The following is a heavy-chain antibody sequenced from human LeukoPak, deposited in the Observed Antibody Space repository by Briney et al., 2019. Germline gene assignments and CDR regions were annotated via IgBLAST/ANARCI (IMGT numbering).Heavy chain of an antibody. CDR2: MNPNRGDT. J-gene: IGHJ4*02. CDR3: GRRRIDCSDTGCYVDY. V-gene: IGHV1-2*02. CDR1: GYAFTGYY. D-gene: IGHD2-15*01. Sequence: ASVKVSCKASGYAFTGYYIHWMRQAPGQGLEWMGWMNPNRGDTSYAQKFQGRVTMTRDTPINTAYMELSGLTSDDTAVYYCGRRRIDCSDTGCYVDYWGQGTLVTVSS.